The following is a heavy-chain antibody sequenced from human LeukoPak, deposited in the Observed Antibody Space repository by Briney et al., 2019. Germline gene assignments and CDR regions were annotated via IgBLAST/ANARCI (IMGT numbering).Heavy chain of an antibody. D-gene: IGHD6-13*01. CDR3: ARDEPPGSSSADDNWFDP. CDR2: INPSSGST. Sequence: ASVKVSCKASGYTLTSYYMHWVRQAPGQGLEWMGIINPSSGSTSYAQKFQGRVTMTRDTSTSTVYMELSSLRSENTAVYYCARDEPPGSSSADDNWFDPWGQGTLVTVSS. CDR1: GYTLTSYY. V-gene: IGHV1-46*01. J-gene: IGHJ5*02.